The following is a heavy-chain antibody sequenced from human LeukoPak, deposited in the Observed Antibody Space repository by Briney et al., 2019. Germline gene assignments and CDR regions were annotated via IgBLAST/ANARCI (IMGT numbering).Heavy chain of an antibody. Sequence: PSETLSLTCAVYGGSFSGYYWSWIRQPPGKGLEWIGYIYYSGSTNYNPSLKSRVTISVDTSKNQFSLKLSSVTAADTAVYYCARASSYYDSSGYYYPGAFDIWGQGTMVTVSS. V-gene: IGHV4-59*01. CDR3: ARASSYYDSSGYYYPGAFDI. CDR1: GGSFSGYY. CDR2: IYYSGST. D-gene: IGHD3-22*01. J-gene: IGHJ3*02.